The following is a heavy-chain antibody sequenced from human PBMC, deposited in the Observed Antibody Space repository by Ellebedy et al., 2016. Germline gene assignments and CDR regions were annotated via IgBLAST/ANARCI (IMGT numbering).Heavy chain of an antibody. J-gene: IGHJ4*02. CDR3: ARDLEAHTAMVTLYY. CDR1: GYTFTSHD. CDR2: MNPKSGNT. D-gene: IGHD5-18*01. Sequence: ASVKVSXKASGYTFTSHDINWVRQATGEGLEWMGWMNPKSGNTGYAQKFQGRVTMTRDTSTSTVNMELSSLRSEDTAVYYCARDLEAHTAMVTLYYWGQGTLVTVSS. V-gene: IGHV1-8*01.